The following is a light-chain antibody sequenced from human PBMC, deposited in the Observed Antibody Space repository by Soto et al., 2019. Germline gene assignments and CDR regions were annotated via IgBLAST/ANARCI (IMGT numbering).Light chain of an antibody. CDR3: QHCNNWPIT. V-gene: IGKV3-15*01. CDR1: QSVSSN. CDR2: GAS. Sequence: EILLTPSPATLSVSPGDSATLSCRASQSVSSNLAWYQQKPGQAPRLLIYGASTRATGFPARFSGSGSGTEFTLTISSLQSEDFAVYYCQHCNNWPITFGQGTQVDIK. J-gene: IGKJ5*01.